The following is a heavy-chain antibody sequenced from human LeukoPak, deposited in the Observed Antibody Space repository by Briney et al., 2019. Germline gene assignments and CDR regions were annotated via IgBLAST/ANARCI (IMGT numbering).Heavy chain of an antibody. V-gene: IGHV2-70*04. CDR3: ARTPYCGGDCYVDY. Sequence: SGPTLVNPPQTLTLTCTFSGFSLSTSGMRVRWIRQPPGKALEWLARIDWDDDKFYSTSLKTRLTISKDISKNQVVLTMTNMDPVDTATYYCARTPYCGGDCYVDYWGQGTLVTVSS. D-gene: IGHD2-21*02. CDR2: IDWDDDK. J-gene: IGHJ4*02. CDR1: GFSLSTSGMR.